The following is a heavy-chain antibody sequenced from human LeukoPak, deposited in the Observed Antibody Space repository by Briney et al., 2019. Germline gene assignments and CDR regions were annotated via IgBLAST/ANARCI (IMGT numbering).Heavy chain of an antibody. CDR3: ARSVASNSSGWYYCDY. Sequence: SETLSLTCTVSGGSLSSRSYYWGWLRQPPGTGLEWLGSIYYSGCTYYSPSRKSRLTISVDTSKNQFSLKLSSVTAADTAVYYCARSVASNSSGWYYCDYWGQGTLVTVSS. D-gene: IGHD6-19*01. J-gene: IGHJ4*02. CDR2: IYYSGCT. V-gene: IGHV4-39*01. CDR1: GGSLSSRSYY.